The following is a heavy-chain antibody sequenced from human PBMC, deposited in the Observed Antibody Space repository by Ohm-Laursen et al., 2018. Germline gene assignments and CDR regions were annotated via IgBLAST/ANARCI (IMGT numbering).Heavy chain of an antibody. CDR1: GGSISSYY. D-gene: IGHD3-10*01. Sequence: SDTLSLTCTVSGGSISSYYWSWIRQPPGKGLEWIGYIYYSGSTNYNPSLKSRVTISVDTSKNQFSLKLSSVTAADTAVYYCARTVLLWFGELVYFDYWGQGTLVTVSS. CDR3: ARTVLLWFGELVYFDY. J-gene: IGHJ4*02. V-gene: IGHV4-59*07. CDR2: IYYSGST.